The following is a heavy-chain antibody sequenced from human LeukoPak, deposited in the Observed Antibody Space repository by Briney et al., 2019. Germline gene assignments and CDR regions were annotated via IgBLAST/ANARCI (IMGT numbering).Heavy chain of an antibody. CDR1: GGSISSSSYY. Sequence: SETLSLTCTVSGGSISSSSYYWGWIRQPPGKGLEWIGSIYYSGSTYYNPSPKSRVTISVDTSKNQFSLKLSSVTAADTAVYYCARERLAAADISCFDYWGQGTLVTVSS. CDR2: IYYSGST. D-gene: IGHD6-13*01. V-gene: IGHV4-39*07. J-gene: IGHJ4*02. CDR3: ARERLAAADISCFDY.